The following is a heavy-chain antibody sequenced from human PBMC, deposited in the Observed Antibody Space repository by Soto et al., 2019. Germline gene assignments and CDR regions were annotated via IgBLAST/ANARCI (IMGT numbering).Heavy chain of an antibody. Sequence: ASVKVSCKASGYTFTSYCMSWVGQAPGQVLEWMVWTGAYNANTNCAHKLQGRVTMTTDTSTSTAYMELRSLRSDDTAVYYCARDSFEELTAPDPWGQGTLVTVSS. V-gene: IGHV1-18*01. CDR1: GYTFTSYC. J-gene: IGHJ5*02. D-gene: IGHD1-7*01. CDR3: ARDSFEELTAPDP. CDR2: TGAYNANT.